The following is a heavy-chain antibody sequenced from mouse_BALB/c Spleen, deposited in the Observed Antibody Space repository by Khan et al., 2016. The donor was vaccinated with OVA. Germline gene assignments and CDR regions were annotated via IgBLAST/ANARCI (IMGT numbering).Heavy chain of an antibody. Sequence: QVQLQQSGAELARPWASVTMSCKASGYPFTSYTIHWIKKRPGQGLEWLGYITPSNGYTNYNQKFTDKATLTTDKSSTTAYLQLSSLTSDDSAVYNCVRDGAYHRNDGWFAYWGQGTLVTVSA. D-gene: IGHD2-14*01. CDR2: ITPSNGYT. CDR3: VRDGAYHRNDGWFAY. J-gene: IGHJ3*01. V-gene: IGHV1-4*01. CDR1: GYPFTSYT.